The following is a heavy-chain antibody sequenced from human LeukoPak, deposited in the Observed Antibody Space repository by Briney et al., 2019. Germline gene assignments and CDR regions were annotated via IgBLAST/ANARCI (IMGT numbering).Heavy chain of an antibody. V-gene: IGHV3-23*01. Sequence: GGSLRLSCAASGFTFSSSAMSWVRQAPGKGLEWVSNISGSGSGGSTYYADSAKGRFTISRDNAKNSLYLQMNSLRAEDTAVYYCARAGSGRSPDWFDPWGQGTLVTVSS. J-gene: IGHJ5*02. D-gene: IGHD1-26*01. CDR2: ISGSGSGGST. CDR3: ARAGSGRSPDWFDP. CDR1: GFTFSSSA.